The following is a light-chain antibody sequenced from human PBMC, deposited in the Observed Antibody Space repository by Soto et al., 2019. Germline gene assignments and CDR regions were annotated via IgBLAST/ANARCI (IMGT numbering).Light chain of an antibody. J-gene: IGLJ2*01. CDR3: QAWDNSLV. CDR2: QDS. V-gene: IGLV3-1*01. CDR1: KLGDKY. Sequence: SYELTQPPSVSVSPGQTASITCSGDKLGDKYACWYQQKPGQSPVLVIYQDSKRPSGIPERFSGSNSGNTATLTISGTQAMDEADYYCQAWDNSLVLGGGTKLTVL.